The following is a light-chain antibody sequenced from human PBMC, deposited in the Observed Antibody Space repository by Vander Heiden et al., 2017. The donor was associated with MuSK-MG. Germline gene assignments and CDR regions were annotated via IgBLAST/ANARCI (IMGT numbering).Light chain of an antibody. CDR3: QQRTNWPLT. J-gene: IGKJ4*01. CDR1: QSVSSY. V-gene: IGKV3-11*01. Sequence: IVLTQSPATLPLSPGERATLSPRASQSVSSYLAWYQQKPGKAPRLLIYDASTRATGIPARFSGSGSGTDFTLTISSLEPEDFAVYYCQQRTNWPLTFGGGTRVEI. CDR2: DAS.